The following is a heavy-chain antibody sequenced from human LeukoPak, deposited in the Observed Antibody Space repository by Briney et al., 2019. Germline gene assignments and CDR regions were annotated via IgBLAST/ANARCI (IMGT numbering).Heavy chain of an antibody. D-gene: IGHD3-10*01. J-gene: IGHJ3*02. Sequence: GASVKVSCKASGGTFSSYAISWVRQAPGQGLEWMGGIIPIFGTANYAQKFQGRVTITADESTSTAYMELSSLRSEDTAVYYCASGVGEGSGSYPSQLLFRGAFDIWGQGTMVTVSS. CDR1: GGTFSSYA. V-gene: IGHV1-69*13. CDR2: IIPIFGTA. CDR3: ASGVGEGSGSYPSQLLFRGAFDI.